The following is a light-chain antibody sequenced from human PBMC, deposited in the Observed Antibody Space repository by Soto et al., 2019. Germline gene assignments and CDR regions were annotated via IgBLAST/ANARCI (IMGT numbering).Light chain of an antibody. CDR3: QQYGDLPWT. V-gene: IGKV3-20*01. J-gene: IGKJ1*01. Sequence: EIVLSQSPCTLSLSPGERATLSCSASQSVTSTYLAWYQQKPVQAPRLLISGASSRATGIPDRFSGSGSGTDFTLTINRLEPEDFAVYYCQQYGDLPWTFGQGAKVDIK. CDR1: QSVTSTY. CDR2: GAS.